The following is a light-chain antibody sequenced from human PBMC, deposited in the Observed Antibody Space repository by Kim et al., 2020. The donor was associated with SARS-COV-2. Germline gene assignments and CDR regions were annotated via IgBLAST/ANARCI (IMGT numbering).Light chain of an antibody. V-gene: IGKV3-11*01. CDR3: QRRTI. J-gene: IGKJ4*01. Sequence: EIVLTQSPATLSLSPGETATLSCRASQSVSRSLAWYQQKPGQAPRLLIYDAFYRATGIPARFSGSASETDFTLTINSLEPEDVAVYFCQRRTIFGGGTKVDIK. CDR1: QSVSRS. CDR2: DAF.